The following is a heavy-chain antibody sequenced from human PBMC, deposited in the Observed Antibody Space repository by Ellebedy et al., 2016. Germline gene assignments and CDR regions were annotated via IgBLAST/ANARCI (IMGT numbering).Heavy chain of an antibody. D-gene: IGHD1-26*01. V-gene: IGHV3-30-3*01. CDR2: ISYDGSNK. Sequence: GGSLRLXCAASGFTFSSYAMHWVRQAPGKGLEWVAVISYDGSNKYYADSVKGRFTISRDNSKNTLYLQMNSLRAEDTAVYYCARDSGSYSGFDYWGQGTLVTVSS. J-gene: IGHJ4*02. CDR3: ARDSGSYSGFDY. CDR1: GFTFSSYA.